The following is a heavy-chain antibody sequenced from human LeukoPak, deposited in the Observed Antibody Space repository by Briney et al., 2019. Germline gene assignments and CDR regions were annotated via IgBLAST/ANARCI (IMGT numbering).Heavy chain of an antibody. CDR2: IYYSGDT. V-gene: IGHV4-59*08. CDR3: ARHGPPKMVVVVTPPDY. Sequence: PSETLSLTCTVSGGSISSYYWSWIRQPPGKGLEWIAYIYYSGDTNYNPSLRSRVTISVDTSNNQFSLKLRSVTAADTAVYYCARHGPPKMVVVVTPPDYWGQGTLVTVSS. J-gene: IGHJ4*02. D-gene: IGHD4-23*01. CDR1: GGSISSYY.